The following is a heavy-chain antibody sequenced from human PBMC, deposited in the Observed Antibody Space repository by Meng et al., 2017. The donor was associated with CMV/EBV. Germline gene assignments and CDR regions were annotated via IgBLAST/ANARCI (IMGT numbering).Heavy chain of an antibody. V-gene: IGHV3-48*03. CDR3: ASQGRAARPGY. J-gene: IGHJ4*02. CDR1: GFTFSSYE. Sequence: GESLKISCAASGFTFSSYEMNWVRQAPGKGLEWISYISIGGTTRYYADSAMGRFTISRDNAKNPLYLQMNSLRVEDTAVYYCASQGRAARPGYWGQGTLVTVSS. CDR2: ISIGGTTR. D-gene: IGHD6-6*01.